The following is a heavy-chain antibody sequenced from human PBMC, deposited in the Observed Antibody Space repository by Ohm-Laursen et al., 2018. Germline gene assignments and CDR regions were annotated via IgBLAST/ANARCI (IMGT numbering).Heavy chain of an antibody. Sequence: SETLSLTCAVSGYSISSGYYWGWIRQPPGKGLEWIGSIYHSGSTYYNPSLKSRVTISVDTSKNQFSLKLSSVTAADTAVYYCASEPMVRGINWFDPWGQGTLVTVSS. V-gene: IGHV4-38-2*01. J-gene: IGHJ5*02. D-gene: IGHD3-10*01. CDR2: IYHSGST. CDR3: ASEPMVRGINWFDP. CDR1: GYSISSGYY.